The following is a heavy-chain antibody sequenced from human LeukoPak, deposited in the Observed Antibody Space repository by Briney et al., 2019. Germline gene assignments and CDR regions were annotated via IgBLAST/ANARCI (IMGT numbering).Heavy chain of an antibody. CDR1: GFTVSSNY. V-gene: IGHV3-66*02. CDR2: IYSGGST. Sequence: GGSLRLSCAASGFTVSSNYMSWVRQAPGKGLEWVSVIYSGGSTYYADSVKGRFTISRDNSKNTLYLQMNSLRAEDTAVYYCARERYGGPDAFDIWGQGTMVTVSP. CDR3: ARERYGGPDAFDI. J-gene: IGHJ3*02. D-gene: IGHD4-23*01.